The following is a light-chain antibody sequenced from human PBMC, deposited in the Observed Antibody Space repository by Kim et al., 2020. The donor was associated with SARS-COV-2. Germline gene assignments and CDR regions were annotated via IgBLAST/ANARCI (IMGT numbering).Light chain of an antibody. V-gene: IGKV1-39*01. Sequence: DIQMTQSPSSLSASVGDRVTITCRTSQSINSHLNWYHQKPGRAPKLLIYAASTLQGGVPSRFSGSGSETDFTLTISSLQPEDFATYFCQQTYISPFTFGPETKVDIK. CDR3: QQTYISPFT. J-gene: IGKJ3*01. CDR2: AAS. CDR1: QSINSH.